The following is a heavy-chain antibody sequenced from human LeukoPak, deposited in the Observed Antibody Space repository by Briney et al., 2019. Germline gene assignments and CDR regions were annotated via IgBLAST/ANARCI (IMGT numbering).Heavy chain of an antibody. Sequence: GGSLRLSCAASGFTFSSYWMGWVRQAPGKGLEWVANIKQDGSDKYYVDSVKGRSTISRDNAKNSLYLQMNSLRAEDTAVYYCAREYCTNGVCYNQGYYFDYWGQGTLVTVSS. V-gene: IGHV3-7*01. D-gene: IGHD2-8*01. J-gene: IGHJ4*02. CDR3: AREYCTNGVCYNQGYYFDY. CDR2: IKQDGSDK. CDR1: GFTFSSYW.